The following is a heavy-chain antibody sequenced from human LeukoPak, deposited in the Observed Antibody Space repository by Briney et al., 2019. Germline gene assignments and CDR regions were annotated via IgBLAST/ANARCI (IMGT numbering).Heavy chain of an antibody. Sequence: GGSLRLSCAASGFTFSSYAMSWVRQAPGKGLEWVSSISSSSSYIYYADSVKGRFTISRDNAKNSLYLQMNSLRAEDTAVYYCAMGVGATDDYWGQGTLVTVSS. CDR3: AMGVGATDDY. CDR2: ISSSSSYI. V-gene: IGHV3-21*01. D-gene: IGHD1-26*01. CDR1: GFTFSSYA. J-gene: IGHJ4*02.